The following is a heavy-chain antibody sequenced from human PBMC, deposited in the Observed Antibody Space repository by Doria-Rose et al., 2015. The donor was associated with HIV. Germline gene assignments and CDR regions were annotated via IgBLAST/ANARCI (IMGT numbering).Heavy chain of an antibody. D-gene: IGHD6-6*01. J-gene: IGHJ4*02. CDR3: ASYSSSSPFDDY. CDR2: IYYSGST. V-gene: IGHV4-31*03. Sequence: VRLQESGPGLVKSSQTLSLTCSVSGGSISSGGYYWSWIRQHPGKGLEWIGYIYYSGSTYYNPSLKSRVTISVDTSKNQFSLNLSSVSAADTAVYYCASYSSSSPFDDYWGQGTLVTVSS. CDR1: GGSISSGGYY.